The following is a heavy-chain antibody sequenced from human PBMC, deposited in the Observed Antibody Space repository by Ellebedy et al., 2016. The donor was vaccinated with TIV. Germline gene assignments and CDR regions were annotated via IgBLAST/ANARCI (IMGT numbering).Heavy chain of an antibody. V-gene: IGHV3-66*01. CDR3: ARDAYYYDSSGYYRTYYYYGMDV. Sequence: GGSLRLSCAASGFTVSSNYMTWVRQAPGKGLEWVSVIYSGGSTYYADSVKGRFTISRDNSKNTLYVQMNSLRAEDTAVYYCARDAYYYDSSGYYRTYYYYGMDVWGQGTTVTVSS. J-gene: IGHJ6*02. D-gene: IGHD3-22*01. CDR1: GFTVSSNY. CDR2: IYSGGST.